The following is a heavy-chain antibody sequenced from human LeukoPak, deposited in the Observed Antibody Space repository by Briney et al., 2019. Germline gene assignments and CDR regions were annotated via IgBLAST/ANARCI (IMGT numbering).Heavy chain of an antibody. Sequence: GGSLRLSCAASGFTFSSYEMNWVRQAPGKGLEWVSFISSSGSTMYYADCMKGRFYISRDNAGNSLYLQMSSLRVEDTAVYYCARLALDSSGYNYPDFWGQETLVTVSS. CDR1: GFTFSSYE. D-gene: IGHD3-22*01. CDR3: ARLALDSSGYNYPDF. J-gene: IGHJ4*02. V-gene: IGHV3-48*03. CDR2: ISSSGSTM.